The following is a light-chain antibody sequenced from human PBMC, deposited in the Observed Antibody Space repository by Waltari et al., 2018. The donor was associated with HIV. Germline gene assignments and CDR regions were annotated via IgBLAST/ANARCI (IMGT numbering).Light chain of an antibody. V-gene: IGLV3-10*01. J-gene: IGLJ3*02. CDR3: YSTDTTGYERV. CDR2: DDN. Sequence: YELRQPPSVSVSPGQTATITCHGDTLPKRNAYWYQQKSGQAPLLVIYDDNKRPSGIPDRFSGSTSGTMATLTVSRAQVEDEGDYYCYSTDTTGYERVFGGGTKLTVL. CDR1: TLPKRN.